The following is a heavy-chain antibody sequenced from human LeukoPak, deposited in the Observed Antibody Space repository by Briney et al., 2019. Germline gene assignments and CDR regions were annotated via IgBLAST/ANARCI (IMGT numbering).Heavy chain of an antibody. CDR3: ARHWPIHWYFDL. CDR1: GGSISSSSYY. V-gene: IGHV4-39*01. J-gene: IGHJ2*01. Sequence: SETLSLTCTVSGGSISSSSYYWGWIRQPPGKGLEWIGSIYYSGSTYYNPSLKSRVTISVDTSKNQFSLKLSSVTAADTAVYYCARHWPIHWYFDLWGRGTLVTVSS. CDR2: IYYSGST.